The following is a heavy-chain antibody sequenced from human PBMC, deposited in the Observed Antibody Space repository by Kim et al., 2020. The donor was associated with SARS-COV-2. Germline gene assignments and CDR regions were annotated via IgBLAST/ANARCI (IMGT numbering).Heavy chain of an antibody. CDR1: GYTFTSYG. CDR3: AGDWYNSGWGLRGLVD. V-gene: IGHV1-18*01. CDR2: ISAYNGNT. D-gene: IGHD6-19*01. J-gene: IGHJ4*02. Sequence: ASVKVSCKASGYTFTSYGISWVRQAPGQGLEWMGWISAYNGNTNYAQKLQGRVTMTTDTSTSTAYMELRSLRSDDTAVYYCAGDWYNSGWGLRGLVDWGQGTLVTVSS.